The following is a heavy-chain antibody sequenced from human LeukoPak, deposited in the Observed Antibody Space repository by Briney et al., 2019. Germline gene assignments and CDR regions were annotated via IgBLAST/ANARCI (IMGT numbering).Heavy chain of an antibody. V-gene: IGHV3-48*01. CDR2: ISSSSSTI. Sequence: RGSLRLSCAASGFTFSSYSMNWVRQAPGKGLEWVSYISSSSSTIYYADSVKGRFTISRDNAKNSLYLQMNSLRAEDTAVYYCARSGSYPGYWGQGTLVTVSS. D-gene: IGHD1-26*01. CDR3: ARSGSYPGY. CDR1: GFTFSSYS. J-gene: IGHJ4*02.